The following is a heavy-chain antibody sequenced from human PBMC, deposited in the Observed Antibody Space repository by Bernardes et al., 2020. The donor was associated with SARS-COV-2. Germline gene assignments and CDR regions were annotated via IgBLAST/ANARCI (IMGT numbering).Heavy chain of an antibody. V-gene: IGHV3-33*01. Sequence: GGSLRLSCAASGFTFINYGMYWVRQAPGKGLEWVAVIWYDETAKYYGDSVKGRFTISRDNSKNVMYLQMNRLRVEDTAVYYCARVSPSGDYYYYAMDVWGQGATVTVSS. D-gene: IGHD4-17*01. CDR1: GFTFINYG. CDR3: ARVSPSGDYYYYAMDV. J-gene: IGHJ6*02. CDR2: IWYDETAK.